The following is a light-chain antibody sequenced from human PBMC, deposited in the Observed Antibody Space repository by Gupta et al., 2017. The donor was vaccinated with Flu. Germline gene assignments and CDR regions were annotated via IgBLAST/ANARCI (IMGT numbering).Light chain of an antibody. CDR2: AAS. J-gene: IGKJ2*01. Sequence: DIQMTQSPSSLSASVGDRVGIACRASQSISNYLNWYQKKSGKAPKLLIYAASSLQSGVPSRFSGRGSGTDFTLTISSLQPEDFATYYCQQSYTFPYTFGQGTKLEIK. CDR3: QQSYTFPYT. CDR1: QSISNY. V-gene: IGKV1-39*01.